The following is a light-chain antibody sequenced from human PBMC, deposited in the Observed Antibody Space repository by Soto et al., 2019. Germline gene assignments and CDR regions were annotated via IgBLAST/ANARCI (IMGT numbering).Light chain of an antibody. V-gene: IGKV1-33*01. CDR2: DAS. J-gene: IGKJ1*01. CDR1: LPISNY. CDR3: QQYSHLIT. Sequence: DIQMTQSPSSLSASVGDRVTITCRASLPISNYLAWYQQKPGKAPKLLIYDASNLETGVPSRFSGSGSGTDFTFTISSLQPEDIATYYCQQYSHLITFGQGTKGDIK.